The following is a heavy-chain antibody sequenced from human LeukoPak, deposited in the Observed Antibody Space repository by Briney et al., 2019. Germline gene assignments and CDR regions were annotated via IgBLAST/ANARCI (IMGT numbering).Heavy chain of an antibody. V-gene: IGHV4-39*01. J-gene: IGHJ4*02. CDR1: GGSICSSSSY. D-gene: IGHD5-18*01. CDR3: ARFSGYTYGYDY. CDR2: TYNSWRS. Sequence: SETLSLTCTVSGGSICSSSSYWGWIRQPPGKGLEWIGTTYNSWRSYYNPSLKSRVTISGNTSKNQFSLKVTSVTAADAAVYYCARFSGYTYGYDYWGQGTLVTVSS.